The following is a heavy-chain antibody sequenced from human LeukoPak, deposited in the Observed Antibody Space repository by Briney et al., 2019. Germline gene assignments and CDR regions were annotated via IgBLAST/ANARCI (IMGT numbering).Heavy chain of an antibody. Sequence: GGSLRLSCVASGFTFSSFGMHWVRQAPGKGLEWVAVISYDGSDTFYADSVKGRFTISRDNSESTLYLQMNSLGAEDTAVYYCAKDPYYFDSSGYLGYWGQGTLVTVSS. J-gene: IGHJ4*02. CDR2: ISYDGSDT. CDR1: GFTFSSFG. D-gene: IGHD3-22*01. CDR3: AKDPYYFDSSGYLGY. V-gene: IGHV3-30*18.